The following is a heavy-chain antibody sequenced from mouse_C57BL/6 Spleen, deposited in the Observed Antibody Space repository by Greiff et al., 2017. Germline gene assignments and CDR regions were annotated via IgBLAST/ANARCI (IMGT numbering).Heavy chain of an antibody. D-gene: IGHD2-12*01. CDR2: IDPSDSYT. CDR1: GYTFTSYW. V-gene: IGHV1-59*01. J-gene: IGHJ4*01. CDR3: ARPYYSGYYAMDY. Sequence: QVQLQQPGAELVRPGTSVKLSCKASGYTFTSYWMHWVKQRPGQGLEWIGVIDPSDSYTNSNQKFKGKATLTVDTSSSTAYMQLSSLTSEDSAVYYCARPYYSGYYAMDYWGQGTSVTVSS.